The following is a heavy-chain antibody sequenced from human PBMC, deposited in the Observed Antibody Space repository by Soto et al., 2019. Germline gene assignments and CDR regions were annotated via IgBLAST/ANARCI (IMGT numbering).Heavy chain of an antibody. CDR2: ISAYNGNT. CDR3: ARTSYVRGSYRSDDAFDI. D-gene: IGHD3-16*02. J-gene: IGHJ3*02. V-gene: IGHV1-18*01. CDR1: GYTFTSYG. Sequence: QVQLVQSGAEVKKPGASVKVSCKASGYTFTSYGISWVRQAPGQGLEWMGWISAYNGNTNYAQKLQGRVTMTTDRXTXPXXMELRSLRSDDTAVYYCARTSYVRGSYRSDDAFDIWGQGTMVTVSS.